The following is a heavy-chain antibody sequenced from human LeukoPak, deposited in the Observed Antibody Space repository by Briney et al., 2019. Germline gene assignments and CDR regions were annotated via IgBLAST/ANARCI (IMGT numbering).Heavy chain of an antibody. D-gene: IGHD1-1*01. CDR1: GYTFTSYY. CDR3: ARGTTRDYYYYYGMDV. J-gene: IGHJ6*02. CDR2: INPSGGST. Sequence: ASVTVPCKASGYTFTSYYMHWVRQAPGQELEWMGLINPSGGSTSYAQKFQGRVTMTRDTSTSTVYMELSSLRSEDTAVYYCARGTTRDYYYYYGMDVWGQGTTVTVSS. V-gene: IGHV1-46*01.